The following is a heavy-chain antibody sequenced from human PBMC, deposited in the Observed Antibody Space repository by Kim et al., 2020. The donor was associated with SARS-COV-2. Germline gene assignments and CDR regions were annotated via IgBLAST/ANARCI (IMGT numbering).Heavy chain of an antibody. J-gene: IGHJ6*02. CDR2: IIPIFGTA. V-gene: IGHV1-69*13. D-gene: IGHD1-26*01. CDR3: ASFAPEWERLPNHYYYYYGMDV. Sequence: SVKVSCKASGGTFSSYAISWVRQAPGQGLEWMGGIIPIFGTANYAQKFQGRVTITADESTSTAYMELSSLRSEDTAVYYCASFAPEWERLPNHYYYYYGMDVWGQGTTVTVSS. CDR1: GGTFSSYA.